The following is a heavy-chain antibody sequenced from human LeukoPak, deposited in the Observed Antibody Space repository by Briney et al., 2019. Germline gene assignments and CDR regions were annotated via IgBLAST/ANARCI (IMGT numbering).Heavy chain of an antibody. V-gene: IGHV3-9*03. J-gene: IGHJ4*02. Sequence: PGGSLRLSCAASGFTFDDYAMHWVRQAPGKGLEWVSGISWNSGSIGYADSVKGRFTISRGNAKNSLYLQMNSLRAEDMALYYCAKDIQPYYYDSSGYVDYWGQGTLVTVSS. CDR3: AKDIQPYYYDSSGYVDY. CDR2: ISWNSGSI. CDR1: GFTFDDYA. D-gene: IGHD3-22*01.